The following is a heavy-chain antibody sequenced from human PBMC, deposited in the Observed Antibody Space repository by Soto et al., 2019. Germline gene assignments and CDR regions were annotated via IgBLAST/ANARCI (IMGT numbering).Heavy chain of an antibody. CDR3: ATSKYYYDSSASSAYYYGMDV. J-gene: IGHJ6*02. D-gene: IGHD3-22*01. V-gene: IGHV1-69*13. Sequence: SVKVSCKASGGTFSSYAISWVRQAPGQGLEWMGGIIPIFGTANYAQKFQGRVTITADESTSTAYMELSSLRSEETAVYYCATSKYYYDSSASSAYYYGMDVWGQGPTVTVYS. CDR1: GGTFSSYA. CDR2: IIPIFGTA.